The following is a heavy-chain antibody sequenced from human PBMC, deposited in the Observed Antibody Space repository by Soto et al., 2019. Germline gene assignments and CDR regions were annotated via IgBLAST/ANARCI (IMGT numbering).Heavy chain of an antibody. V-gene: IGHV1-69*02. CDR3: ARGAIRGYSSSWYLRWFDP. J-gene: IGHJ5*02. CDR2: IIPILGIA. D-gene: IGHD6-13*01. Sequence: QVQLVQSGAEVKKPGSSVKVSCKASGGTFSSYTISWVRQAPGQGLEWMGRIIPILGIANYAQKFQGRVTITANKSTSTAYMELSSLSAEDTAVYYCARGAIRGYSSSWYLRWFDPWGQGTLVTVSS. CDR1: GGTFSSYT.